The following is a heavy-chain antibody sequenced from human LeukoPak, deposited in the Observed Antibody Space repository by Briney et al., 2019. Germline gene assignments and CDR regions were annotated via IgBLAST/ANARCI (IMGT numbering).Heavy chain of an antibody. J-gene: IGHJ4*02. Sequence: PGRSLRLSCAASGFTFSSYAMHWVRQAPGKGLEWVAVISYDGSNKYHADSVKGRFTISRDNSKNSLYLQMNSLRAEDTAVYYCAREPRIAVAGRFDYWGQGTLVTVSS. V-gene: IGHV3-30-3*01. CDR3: AREPRIAVAGRFDY. CDR2: ISYDGSNK. CDR1: GFTFSSYA. D-gene: IGHD6-19*01.